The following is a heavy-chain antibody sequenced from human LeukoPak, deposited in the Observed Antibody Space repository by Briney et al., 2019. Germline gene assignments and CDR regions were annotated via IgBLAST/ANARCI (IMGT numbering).Heavy chain of an antibody. Sequence: SGGSLRLSCAASGFTFSSYWMSWVRQAPGKGPEWVANIKQDGSEKYYVDSEKGRFTMSRDNAKNSLYLQMNSLRGEDTAVYYCARGSYYFDNWGQGTLVTVSS. D-gene: IGHD6-6*01. CDR3: ARGSYYFDN. V-gene: IGHV3-7*01. CDR1: GFTFSSYW. CDR2: IKQDGSEK. J-gene: IGHJ4*02.